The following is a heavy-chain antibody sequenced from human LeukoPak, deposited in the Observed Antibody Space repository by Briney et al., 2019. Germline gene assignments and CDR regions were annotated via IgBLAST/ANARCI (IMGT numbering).Heavy chain of an antibody. CDR3: AKDLDPMDTAMFFDY. V-gene: IGHV3-23*01. CDR1: VFTFSSYA. J-gene: IGHJ4*02. CDR2: ISGSGGST. Sequence: GGSLRLSCAASVFTFSSYAMSWVRQAPGKGLEWVSAISGSGGSTYYADSVKGRFTISRDNSKNTLYLQMNSLRAEDTAVYYCAKDLDPMDTAMFFDYWGQGTLVTVSS. D-gene: IGHD5-18*01.